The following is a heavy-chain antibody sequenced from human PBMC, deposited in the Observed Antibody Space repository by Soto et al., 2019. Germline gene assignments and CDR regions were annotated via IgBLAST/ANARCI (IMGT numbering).Heavy chain of an antibody. J-gene: IGHJ4*02. Sequence: GGSLRLSCTASVFTFGDYAMSWVRQAPGKGLEWVGFIRSKAYGGTTEYAASVKGRFTISRDDSKSIAYLQMNSLKTEDTAVYYCTRDPTPVSSSSWYLHWGQGTLVTVSS. V-gene: IGHV3-49*04. D-gene: IGHD6-13*01. CDR2: IRSKAYGGTT. CDR3: TRDPTPVSSSSWYLH. CDR1: VFTFGDYA.